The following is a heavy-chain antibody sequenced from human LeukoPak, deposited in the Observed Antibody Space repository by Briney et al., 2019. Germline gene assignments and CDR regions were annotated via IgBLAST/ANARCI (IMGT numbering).Heavy chain of an antibody. D-gene: IGHD4-17*01. J-gene: IGHJ4*02. CDR2: VNPSGGST. Sequence: ASVKVSCKASGNMFTSLYMHWVRQAPGQGLEWMGIVNPSGGSTSYAQNFQGRVTMTRDMSTSTVYMELSSLTSEDPAVYYCHSGDYGYWGQGTLVPVSS. V-gene: IGHV1-46*01. CDR1: GNMFTSLY. CDR3: HSGDYGY.